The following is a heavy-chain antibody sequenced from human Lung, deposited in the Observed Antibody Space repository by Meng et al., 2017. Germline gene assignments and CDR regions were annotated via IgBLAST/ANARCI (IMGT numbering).Heavy chain of an antibody. J-gene: IGHJ4*02. V-gene: IGHV4-34*01. CDR1: GGSLSDYY. CDR2: INNSGTT. Sequence: QVQLQEVGAGLLKPSETLLPTCVLCGGSLSDYYWRWIRQPPGKGLEWIGEINNSGTTNYNPSLESRATISVDTSKNNRSLKRSSVTAADSAVYYCARGPTTMAHDFDYWGQGTLVTVSS. CDR3: ARGPTTMAHDFDY. D-gene: IGHD4-11*01.